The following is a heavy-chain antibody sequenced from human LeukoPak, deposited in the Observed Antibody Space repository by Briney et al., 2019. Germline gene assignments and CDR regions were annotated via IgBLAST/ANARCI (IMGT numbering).Heavy chain of an antibody. CDR2: IRNDGSNE. J-gene: IGHJ6*03. CDR1: GFSFSTYG. D-gene: IGHD1-20*01. Sequence: PGGSLRLSCVVSGFSFSTYGMHWVRQAPGKGLEWVAFIRNDGSNEYYADSVKGRFTISRDNSKNTLYLQMNSLRAEDTAVYYCAKDSFVHNSYYYYYMDVWGKGTTVTVSS. V-gene: IGHV3-30*02. CDR3: AKDSFVHNSYYYYYMDV.